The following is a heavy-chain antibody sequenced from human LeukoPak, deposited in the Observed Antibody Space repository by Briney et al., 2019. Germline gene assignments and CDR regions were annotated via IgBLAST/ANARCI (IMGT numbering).Heavy chain of an antibody. Sequence: PGGSLRLSCAASGFTLSSYEMNWVRQAPGKGLEWVSYISSSGSTIYYADSVKGRFTISRDNAENSLYLQMNSLRAEDTAVYYCAGRDDSGYYLDLHHWGQGTLVTVSS. CDR2: ISSSGSTI. V-gene: IGHV3-48*03. J-gene: IGHJ1*01. CDR3: AGRDDSGYYLDLHH. CDR1: GFTLSSYE. D-gene: IGHD3-22*01.